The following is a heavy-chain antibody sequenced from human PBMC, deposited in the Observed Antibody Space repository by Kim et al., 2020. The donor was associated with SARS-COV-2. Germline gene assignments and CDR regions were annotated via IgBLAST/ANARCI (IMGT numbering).Heavy chain of an antibody. CDR2: SII. CDR3: VRWSAAGDY. J-gene: IGHJ4*02. D-gene: IGHD6-13*01. Sequence: SIIYYAYTVKGRFTISRDNARKSLYLQMNSVSDEDTAVYYCVRWSAAGDYWGQGTLVTVSS. V-gene: IGHV3-48*02.